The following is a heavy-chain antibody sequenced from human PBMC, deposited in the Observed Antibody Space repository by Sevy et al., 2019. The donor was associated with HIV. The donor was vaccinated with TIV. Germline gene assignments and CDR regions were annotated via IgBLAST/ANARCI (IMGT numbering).Heavy chain of an antibody. D-gene: IGHD6-13*01. CDR2: IYYSGST. Sequence: SETLSLTCTVSGGSMNNYFWSWIRQPPGKGLEWIGYIYYSGSTNYNPSLKSRATISVDTSKNHLSLKLTSVTAADTAVYYCARESIGAVGDFDYWGQGTLVTVSS. CDR3: ARESIGAVGDFDY. V-gene: IGHV4-59*01. CDR1: GGSMNNYF. J-gene: IGHJ4*02.